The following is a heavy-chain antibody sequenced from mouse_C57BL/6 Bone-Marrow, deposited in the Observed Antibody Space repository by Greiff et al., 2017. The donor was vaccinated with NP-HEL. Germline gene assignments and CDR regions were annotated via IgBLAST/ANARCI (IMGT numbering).Heavy chain of an antibody. CDR2: ISSGSSTI. Sequence: EVQVVESGGGLVKPGGSLKLSCAASGFTFSDYGMHWVRQAPETGLEWVAYISSGSSTIYYADTVKGRFTISRDNAKNTLFLQMTSLRSEDTAMYYCARPGYYGSSYSWFAHWGQGTLVTVSA. V-gene: IGHV5-17*01. CDR3: ARPGYYGSSYSWFAH. D-gene: IGHD1-1*01. CDR1: GFTFSDYG. J-gene: IGHJ3*01.